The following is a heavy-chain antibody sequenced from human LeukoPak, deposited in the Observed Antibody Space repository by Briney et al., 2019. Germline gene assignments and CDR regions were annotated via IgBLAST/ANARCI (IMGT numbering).Heavy chain of an antibody. J-gene: IGHJ3*02. D-gene: IGHD3-10*01. CDR2: IILILGIA. CDR3: ARAATGSQDNAFDI. Sequence: SVKVSCKASGGTFSSYAISWVRQAPGQGLEWMGRIILILGIANYAQKFQGRVTITADKSTSTAYMELSSLRSEDTAVYYCARAATGSQDNAFDIWGQGTMVTVSS. V-gene: IGHV1-69*04. CDR1: GGTFSSYA.